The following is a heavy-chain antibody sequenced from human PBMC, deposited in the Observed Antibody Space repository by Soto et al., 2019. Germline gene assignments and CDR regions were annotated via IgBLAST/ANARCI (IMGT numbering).Heavy chain of an antibody. CDR3: ASIAVPGTTHFDY. CDR2: IYYSGNT. V-gene: IGHV4-39*01. J-gene: IGHJ4*02. Sequence: QLQLQESGPGLLRPSETLSLTCTVSGGSIGSSSYYWGWIRQPPGKGLEWIGNIYYSGNTFYNPSLKSRVTISVDTSKNQFYLHLTSVTAADTAIFYCASIAVPGTTHFDYWGQGTLVTVSS. D-gene: IGHD1-1*01. CDR1: GGSIGSSSYY.